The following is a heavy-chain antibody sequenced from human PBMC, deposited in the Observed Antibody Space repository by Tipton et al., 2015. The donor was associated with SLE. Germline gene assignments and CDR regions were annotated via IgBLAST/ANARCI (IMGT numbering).Heavy chain of an antibody. CDR3: ARDPTIYYYYMDV. Sequence: TLSLTCAVYGGSFSGYYWSWIRQPPGKGLEWIGEINHSGSTNYNPSLKSRVTISVDTSKNQFSLKLDSVTAADTAIYFCARDPTIYYYYMDVWGKGTTVTVSS. CDR1: GGSFSGYY. J-gene: IGHJ6*03. CDR2: INHSGST. D-gene: IGHD2-21*01. V-gene: IGHV4-34*01.